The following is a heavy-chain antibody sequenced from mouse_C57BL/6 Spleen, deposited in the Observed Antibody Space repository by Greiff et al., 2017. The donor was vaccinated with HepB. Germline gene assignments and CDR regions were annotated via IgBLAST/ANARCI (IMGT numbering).Heavy chain of an antibody. J-gene: IGHJ2*01. V-gene: IGHV1-22*01. Sequence: EVKLMESGPELVKPGASVKMSCKASGYTFTDYNMHWVKQSHGKSLEWIGYINPNNGGTSYNQKFKGKATLTVNKSSSTAYMELRSLTSEDSAVYYCAVDSPYYFDYWGQGTTLTVSS. CDR3: AVDSPYYFDY. CDR2: INPNNGGT. D-gene: IGHD3-2*01. CDR1: GYTFTDYN.